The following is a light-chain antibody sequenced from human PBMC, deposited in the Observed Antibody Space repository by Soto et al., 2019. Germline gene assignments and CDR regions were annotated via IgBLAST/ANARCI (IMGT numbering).Light chain of an antibody. J-gene: IGKJ5*01. CDR2: EVS. CDR3: MQSTQLPPT. Sequence: DVVMTQTPLSLSVAPGQPASISCKSSQSLLHITGETFLFWYLQKPGQSPQLLIYEVSTRVSGVPDRFSGSGSGTDFTLEISRVGTDDVGIYYCMQSTQLPPTVGQGTRLESK. CDR1: QSLLHITGETF. V-gene: IGKV2D-29*02.